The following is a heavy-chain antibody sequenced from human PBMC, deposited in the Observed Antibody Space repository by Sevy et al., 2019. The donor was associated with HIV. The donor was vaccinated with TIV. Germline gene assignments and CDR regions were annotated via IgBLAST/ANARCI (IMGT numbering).Heavy chain of an antibody. V-gene: IGHV3-21*01. CDR3: ARGRLPSMVRGRGDFDY. Sequence: GGSLRLSCAASGFTFSSYSMNWVRQAPGKGLEWVSSISSSSSYIYYADSVKGRFTISRDNAKNSLYLQMNSLRAEDTAVYYCARGRLPSMVRGRGDFDYWGQGTLVTVSS. D-gene: IGHD3-10*01. CDR1: GFTFSSYS. CDR2: ISSSSSYI. J-gene: IGHJ4*02.